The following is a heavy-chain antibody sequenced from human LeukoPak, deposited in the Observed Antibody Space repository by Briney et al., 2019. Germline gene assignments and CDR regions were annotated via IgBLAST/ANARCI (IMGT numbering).Heavy chain of an antibody. CDR2: IWYDGSNK. J-gene: IGHJ6*02. D-gene: IGHD3-22*01. V-gene: IGHV3-33*01. CDR1: GFTFSSYG. CDR3: ARVLLPLYGMDA. Sequence: GGSLRLSCAASGFTFSSYGMHWVRQAPGKGLEWVAVIWYDGSNKYYADSVKGRFTISRDNSKNTLYLQMNSLRAEDTAVYYCARVLLPLYGMDAWGQGTTVTVSS.